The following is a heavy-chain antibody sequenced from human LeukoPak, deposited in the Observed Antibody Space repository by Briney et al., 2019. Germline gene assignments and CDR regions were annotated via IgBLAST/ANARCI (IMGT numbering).Heavy chain of an antibody. J-gene: IGHJ4*02. CDR3: ARGLRPPPVDY. CDR1: GGSFSGYY. V-gene: IGHV4-34*01. CDR2: INHSGST. Sequence: PSETLSLTCAVYGGSFSGYYWSWIRQPPGKGLEWIGEINHSGSTNYNPSLKSRVTISVDTSKNQFSLKLSSVTAADTAVYYCARGLRPPPVDYWGQGTLVTVSS.